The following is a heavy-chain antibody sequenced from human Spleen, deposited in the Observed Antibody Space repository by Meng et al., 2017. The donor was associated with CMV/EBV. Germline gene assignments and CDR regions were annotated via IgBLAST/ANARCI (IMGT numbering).Heavy chain of an antibody. J-gene: IGHJ5*02. CDR2: IYYSGST. CDR1: GGSINSSSYY. D-gene: IGHD3-22*01. Sequence: GSLRLSCSVSGGSINSSSYYWGWIRQPPGKGLEWIGNIYYSGSTYYNPSLKSRVTISVDTSKNQFSLKLSSVTAADTAVYYCARDYYYDSSGYLTWGQGTLVTVSS. V-gene: IGHV4-39*07. CDR3: ARDYYYDSSGYLT.